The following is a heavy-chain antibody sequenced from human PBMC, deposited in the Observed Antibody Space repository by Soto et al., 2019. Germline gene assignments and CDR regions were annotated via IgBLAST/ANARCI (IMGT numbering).Heavy chain of an antibody. CDR3: ARGEPFGHYGMDV. CDR1: GGSLSDYH. D-gene: IGHD3-3*01. Sequence: SETLSLTCALYGGSLSDYHWIWVRQPPGKGLDWIGEINHLGSTGYKPSLKSRVTISVDTSKTQFSLKLSSVTAADTAVYYCARGEPFGHYGMDVWGQGTTVTVSS. CDR2: INHLGST. J-gene: IGHJ6*02. V-gene: IGHV4-34*01.